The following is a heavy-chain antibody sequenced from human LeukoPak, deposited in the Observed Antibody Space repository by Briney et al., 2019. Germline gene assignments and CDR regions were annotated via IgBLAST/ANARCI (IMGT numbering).Heavy chain of an antibody. J-gene: IGHJ4*02. V-gene: IGHV1-3*01. CDR2: INAGNGNT. CDR1: GYTFTSYV. D-gene: IGHD6-19*01. Sequence: GASVKVSCKASGYTFTSYVMNWVRQAPGQRPEWMGWINAGNGNTKYSQKFQGRVTITRDTSASTAYMELSSLRSEDTAVYYCASMGSEVAVAGTDYWGQGTLVTVSS. CDR3: ASMGSEVAVAGTDY.